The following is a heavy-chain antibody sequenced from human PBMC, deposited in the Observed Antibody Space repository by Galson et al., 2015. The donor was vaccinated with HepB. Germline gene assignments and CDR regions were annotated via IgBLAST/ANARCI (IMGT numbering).Heavy chain of an antibody. Sequence: SLRLSCAASGFTVSSNYMSWVRQAPGKGLEWVSVIYSGGSTYYADSVKGRFTISRDNSKNTLYLQMNSLRAEDTAVYYCARSVIRGVLDYWGQGTLVTVSS. CDR2: IYSGGST. CDR3: ARSVIRGVLDY. CDR1: GFTVSSNY. V-gene: IGHV3-66*01. J-gene: IGHJ4*02. D-gene: IGHD3-16*02.